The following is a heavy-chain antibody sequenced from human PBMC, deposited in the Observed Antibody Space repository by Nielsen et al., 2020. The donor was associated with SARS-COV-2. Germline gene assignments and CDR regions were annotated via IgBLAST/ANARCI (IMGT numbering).Heavy chain of an antibody. J-gene: IGHJ4*02. CDR3: ARDPGYCSGGSCYGSRYYFDY. Sequence: WIRQPPGKGLEWISYIPPRGTSSNYADSVKGRFTISRDNAKNSLYLQMNSLRAEDTAVYYCARDPGYCSGGSCYGSRYYFDYWGQGTLVTVSS. D-gene: IGHD2-15*01. V-gene: IGHV3-11*06. CDR2: IPPRGTSS.